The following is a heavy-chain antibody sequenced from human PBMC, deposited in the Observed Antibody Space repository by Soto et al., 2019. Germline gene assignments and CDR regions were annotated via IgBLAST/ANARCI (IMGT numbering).Heavy chain of an antibody. J-gene: IGHJ4*02. CDR3: ATGPSSRNGYRQFDY. CDR2: IYYTGMT. CDR1: GTSISSSDYY. V-gene: IGHV4-39*01. Sequence: SETLSLTCTVSGTSISSSDYYWGWIRQPPGKGLEWITSIYYTGMTYYNPSLKSRVTISVGRSKNQLSLKLNSVTATDRAVYYCATGPSSRNGYRQFDYLGKGTLVT. D-gene: IGHD6-25*01.